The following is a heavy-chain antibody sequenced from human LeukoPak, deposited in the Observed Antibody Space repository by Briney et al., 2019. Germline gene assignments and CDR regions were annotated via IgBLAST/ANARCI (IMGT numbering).Heavy chain of an antibody. J-gene: IGHJ5*02. V-gene: IGHV1-2*02. D-gene: IGHD2-21*01. CDR1: GYSFTDYY. CDR3: ARADRLHGGPYLIGP. Sequence: ASVKVSCKTSGYSFTDYYMHWVRQAPGQGLEWMGWINPNSGGTSAAQKLQGRVTMTRDTSITTVYMEVSWLTSDDTAIYYCARADRLHGGPYLIGPWGQGTLVSVSS. CDR2: INPNSGGT.